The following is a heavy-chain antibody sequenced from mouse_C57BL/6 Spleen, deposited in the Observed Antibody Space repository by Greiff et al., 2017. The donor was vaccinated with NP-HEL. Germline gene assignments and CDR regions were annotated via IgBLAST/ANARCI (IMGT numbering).Heavy chain of an antibody. CDR3: ARGGGYGSSRFDY. CDR1: GYAFSSSW. V-gene: IGHV1-82*01. Sequence: VKVVESGPELVKPGASVKISCKASGYAFSSSWMNWVKQRPGKGLEWIGRIYPGDGDTNYNGKFKGKATLTADKSSSTAYMQLSSLTSEDSAVYFCARGGGYGSSRFDYWGQGTTLTVSS. CDR2: IYPGDGDT. D-gene: IGHD1-1*01. J-gene: IGHJ2*01.